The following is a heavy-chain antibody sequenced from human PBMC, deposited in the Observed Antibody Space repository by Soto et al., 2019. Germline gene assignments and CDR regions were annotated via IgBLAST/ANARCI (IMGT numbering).Heavy chain of an antibody. D-gene: IGHD3-22*01. V-gene: IGHV1-46*01. CDR3: ARADSYDSSGGPLFDY. Sequence: GASVKVSCKASGYTFTSYYMHWVRQAPGQGLEWMGIINPSGGSTSYARKFQGRVTMTRDTSTSTVYMELSSLRSEDTAVYYCARADSYDSSGGPLFDYWGQGTLVTVSS. CDR2: INPSGGST. CDR1: GYTFTSYY. J-gene: IGHJ4*02.